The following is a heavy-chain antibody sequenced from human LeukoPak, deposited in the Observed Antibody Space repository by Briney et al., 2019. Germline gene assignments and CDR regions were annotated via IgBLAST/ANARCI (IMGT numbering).Heavy chain of an antibody. D-gene: IGHD3-9*01. V-gene: IGHV1-8*01. CDR1: GYIFTSYD. CDR3: ARVLGPLTYYDILTGYQKRFDY. J-gene: IGHJ4*02. Sequence: GASVTVSFKSSGYIFTSYDFNWARQAAGQGLAWVGWMNPNSGNTGFLQKFQGRVTMTRNTSISTAYMELSSLRSEDTAVYYCARVLGPLTYYDILTGYQKRFDYWGQGTLVTVSS. CDR2: MNPNSGNT.